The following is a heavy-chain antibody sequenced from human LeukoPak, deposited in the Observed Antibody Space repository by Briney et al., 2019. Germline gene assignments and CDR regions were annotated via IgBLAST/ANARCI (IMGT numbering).Heavy chain of an antibody. J-gene: IGHJ4*02. CDR1: GFTFTSFE. Sequence: GGSLRLSCAASGFTFTSFEMKWVRQAPGKGLEWTSYISSSGSTMYYADSVKGRFTISRDNAQNSLYLQMNSLRTEDTALYYCAKLSGSGSPLWGQGTLVTVSS. V-gene: IGHV3-48*03. CDR2: ISSSGSTM. D-gene: IGHD3-10*01. CDR3: AKLSGSGSPL.